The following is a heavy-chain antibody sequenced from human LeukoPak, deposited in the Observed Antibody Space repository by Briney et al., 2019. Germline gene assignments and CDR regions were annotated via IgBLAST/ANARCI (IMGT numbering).Heavy chain of an antibody. D-gene: IGHD3-10*01. Sequence: SETLSLTCAVYGGSLSGFYWSWIRQSPEKGLEWLGDINHSGTRFSNPGTTNNNPSLKGRVTISADTSKNQFSLTLRSVTAADTAVYYCARQISDYYYYYIDVWGKGTTVTVSS. CDR2: INHSGTRFSNPGTT. CDR3: ARQISDYYYYYIDV. CDR1: GGSLSGFY. J-gene: IGHJ6*03. V-gene: IGHV4-34*01.